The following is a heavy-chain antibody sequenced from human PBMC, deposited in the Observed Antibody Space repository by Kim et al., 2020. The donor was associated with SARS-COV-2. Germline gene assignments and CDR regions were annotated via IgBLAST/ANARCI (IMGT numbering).Heavy chain of an antibody. Sequence: GGSLRLSCAASGFTVSSNYMSWVRQAPGKGLEWVSVIYSGGSTYYADSVKGRFTISRDNSKNTLYLQMNSLRAEDTAVYYCARGLYYYDSSETYYYYGMDVWGQGTTVTVSS. CDR1: GFTVSSNY. CDR2: IYSGGST. D-gene: IGHD3-22*01. CDR3: ARGLYYYDSSETYYYYGMDV. V-gene: IGHV3-53*01. J-gene: IGHJ6*02.